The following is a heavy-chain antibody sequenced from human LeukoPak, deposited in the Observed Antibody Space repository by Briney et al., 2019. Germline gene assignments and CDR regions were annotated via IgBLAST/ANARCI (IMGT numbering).Heavy chain of an antibody. CDR2: IYHSGST. V-gene: IGHV4-30-2*01. CDR3: ARDDCSSTSCYEAGWFDP. Sequence: PSETLSLTCTVSGGSISSGGYYWSWIRQPPGKGLEWIGYIYHSGSTYYNPSLKSRVTISVDRSKNQFSLKLSSVTAADTAVYYCARDDCSSTSCYEAGWFDPWGQGTLVAVSS. D-gene: IGHD2-2*01. J-gene: IGHJ5*02. CDR1: GGSISSGGYY.